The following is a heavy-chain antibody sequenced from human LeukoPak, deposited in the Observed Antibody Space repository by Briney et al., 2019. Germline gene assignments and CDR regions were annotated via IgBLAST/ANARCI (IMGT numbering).Heavy chain of an antibody. CDR3: ARRWDSGSYYVNNAFDI. D-gene: IGHD1-26*01. Sequence: SVKVSCKASGGTFSSYAISWVRQAPGQGLEWMGGIIPIFGTANYAQKFQGRVTITADKSTSTAYMELSSLRSEDTAVYYCARRWDSGSYYVNNAFDIWGQGTMVTVSS. J-gene: IGHJ3*02. V-gene: IGHV1-69*06. CDR1: GGTFSSYA. CDR2: IIPIFGTA.